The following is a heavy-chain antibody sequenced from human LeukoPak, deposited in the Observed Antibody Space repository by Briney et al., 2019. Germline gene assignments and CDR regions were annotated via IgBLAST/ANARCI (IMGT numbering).Heavy chain of an antibody. D-gene: IGHD3-10*01. CDR2: ISGSGGST. Sequence: PGGSLRLSCAASGFTFSSYAMSWVRQAPGKGLEWVSAISGSGGSTYYADFVKGRFTISRDNSKNTLYLQMNSLRAEDTAVYYCAKSSMVRGVITPCDYWGQGTLATVSS. J-gene: IGHJ4*02. CDR1: GFTFSSYA. CDR3: AKSSMVRGVITPCDY. V-gene: IGHV3-23*01.